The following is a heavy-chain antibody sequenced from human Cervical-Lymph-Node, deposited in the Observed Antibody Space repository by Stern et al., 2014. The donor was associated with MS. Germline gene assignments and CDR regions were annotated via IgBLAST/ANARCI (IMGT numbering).Heavy chain of an antibody. V-gene: IGHV1-69*01. D-gene: IGHD3-22*01. CDR3: ARTYYYDSSGYLDLDY. J-gene: IGHJ4*02. Sequence: VQLVESGAEVKKPGSSVKVSCKASGGTFSSYAISWVRQAPGQGLEWMGGVIPIFGTANCAQKFQDRVTITADESTSTAYMELSSLRSEDTAVYYCARTYYYDSSGYLDLDYWGQGTLVTVSS. CDR1: GGTFSSYA. CDR2: VIPIFGTA.